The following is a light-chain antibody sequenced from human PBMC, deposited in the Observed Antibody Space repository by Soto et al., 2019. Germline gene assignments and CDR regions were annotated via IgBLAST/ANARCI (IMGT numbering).Light chain of an antibody. CDR1: SNDVGGYNF. J-gene: IGLJ2*01. CDR3: SSYAGSYTLV. V-gene: IGLV2-11*01. Sequence: QSALTQPRSVSGSPGQSVTISCTGTSNDVGGYNFVSWYQQHPGKVPKLFIYDVSRRPSGVPDRFSGSKSGNTASLTISELQAEDEADNYCSSYAGSYTLVFGGGTKLTVL. CDR2: DVS.